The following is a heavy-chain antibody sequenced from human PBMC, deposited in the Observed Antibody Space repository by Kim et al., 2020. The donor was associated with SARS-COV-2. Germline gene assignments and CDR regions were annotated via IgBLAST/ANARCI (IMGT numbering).Heavy chain of an antibody. CDR1: GFSFSSFA. CDR3: VRDKRAYGSATFDI. V-gene: IGHV3-33*01. D-gene: IGHD3-10*01. CDR2: IWYDETNQ. Sequence: GGSLRLSCAASGFSFSSFAMHWVRQAPGKGLEWVALIWYDETNQNYADSVRGRFTISRDNSKKMLYLQINSLRAEDTAVYYCVRDKRAYGSATFDIWGQGTMVTVSS. J-gene: IGHJ3*02.